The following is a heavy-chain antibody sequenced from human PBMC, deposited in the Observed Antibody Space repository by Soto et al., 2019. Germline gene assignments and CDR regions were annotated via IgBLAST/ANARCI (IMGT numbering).Heavy chain of an antibody. Sequence: QVQLVESGGGVVQPGRSLRLSCAASGSTFRSYGIHWVRQAPGKGLQWVATISFDGSNTHYVDSVQGRFTISRDNSVNXXFLQMSGLRVEDTAVYYCAKDTHLYARCGYYVFYQWGQGTLVTVSS. D-gene: IGHD3-22*01. CDR3: AKDTHLYARCGYYVFYQ. CDR2: ISFDGSNT. J-gene: IGHJ4*02. CDR1: GSTFRSYG. V-gene: IGHV3-30*18.